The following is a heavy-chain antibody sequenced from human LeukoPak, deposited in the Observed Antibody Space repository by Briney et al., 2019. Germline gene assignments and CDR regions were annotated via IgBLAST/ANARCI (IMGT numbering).Heavy chain of an antibody. V-gene: IGHV4-30-2*01. CDR1: GGSISSGGYS. Sequence: SQTLSLTCAVSGGSISSGGYSWSWIRQPPGKGLEWIGYIYHSGSTYYNPSLKSRVTISVDRSKNQFSLKLSSVTAADTAVYYCARRYCSSTSCYRGYYYYYYMDVWGKGTTVTVSS. CDR2: IYHSGST. D-gene: IGHD2-2*02. CDR3: ARRYCSSTSCYRGYYYYYYMDV. J-gene: IGHJ6*03.